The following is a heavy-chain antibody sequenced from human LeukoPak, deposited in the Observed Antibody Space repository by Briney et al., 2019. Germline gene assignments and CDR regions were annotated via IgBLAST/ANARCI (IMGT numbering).Heavy chain of an antibody. J-gene: IGHJ4*02. Sequence: PGGSLRLSCAASGFTFSSYAMSWVRQAPGKGLELVSAISGSGGSTYYADSVKGRFTISRDNSKNTLYLQMNSLRAEDTAVYYCARNYGDYGLFRYWGQGTLVTVSS. CDR2: ISGSGGST. D-gene: IGHD4-17*01. V-gene: IGHV3-23*01. CDR3: ARNYGDYGLFRY. CDR1: GFTFSSYA.